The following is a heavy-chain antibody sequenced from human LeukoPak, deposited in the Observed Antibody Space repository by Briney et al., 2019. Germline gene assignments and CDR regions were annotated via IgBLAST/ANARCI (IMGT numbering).Heavy chain of an antibody. CDR1: GYTFTSYD. D-gene: IGHD3-3*01. J-gene: IGHJ6*02. CDR2: MNPYSGNT. Sequence: AASVKVSCKASGYTFTSYDINWVRQATGQGLEWMGWMNPYSGNTGYAQKFQGRVTMTRNTSISTAYMELSSLRSEDTAVYYCARSLYYDFWSGPDPFDYYGMDVWGQGTTVTVSS. CDR3: ARSLYYDFWSGPDPFDYYGMDV. V-gene: IGHV1-8*01.